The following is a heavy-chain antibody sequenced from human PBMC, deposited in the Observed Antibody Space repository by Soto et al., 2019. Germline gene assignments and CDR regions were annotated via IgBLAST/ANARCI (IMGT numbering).Heavy chain of an antibody. D-gene: IGHD4-17*01. CDR2: ISPYNGNT. V-gene: IGHV1-18*01. CDR3: ARADYGDDDY. J-gene: IGHJ4*02. CDR1: GYTFSSYT. Sequence: QVQLVQSGAEVRKPGASVRVSCKTSGYTFSSYTISWVRQAPGQGLEWMGWISPYNGNTKYAQKFQGRVTMTTAASTSTAYMELRSLTSDDTAVYFCARADYGDDDYWGQGTLATVSS.